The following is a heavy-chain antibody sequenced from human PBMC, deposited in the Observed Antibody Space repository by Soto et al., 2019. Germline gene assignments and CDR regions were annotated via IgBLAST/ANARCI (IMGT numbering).Heavy chain of an antibody. J-gene: IGHJ6*02. CDR1: GFTFSSYS. Sequence: PVGSLRLSCAASGFTFSSYSMNWVRQAPGKGLEWVSSISSSSSYIYYADSVKGRFTISRDNAKNSLYLQMNSLRAEDTAVYYCARGPIVATNYYYYYGMDVWGQGTTVTVS. D-gene: IGHD5-12*01. CDR2: ISSSSSYI. CDR3: ARGPIVATNYYYYYGMDV. V-gene: IGHV3-21*01.